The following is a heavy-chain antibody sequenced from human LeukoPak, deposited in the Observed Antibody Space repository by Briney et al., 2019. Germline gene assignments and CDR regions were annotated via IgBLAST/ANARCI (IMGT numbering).Heavy chain of an antibody. V-gene: IGHV4-39*01. Sequence: SETLSLTCTVSGGSISSSSYYWGWIRQPPGKGLEWIGSIYYSGSTYYNPSLKSRVTISVDASKNQFSLKLSSVTAADTAVYYCASDSSGWYGVLPTIDYWGQGTLVTVSS. J-gene: IGHJ4*02. CDR2: IYYSGST. D-gene: IGHD6-19*01. CDR1: GGSISSSSYY. CDR3: ASDSSGWYGVLPTIDY.